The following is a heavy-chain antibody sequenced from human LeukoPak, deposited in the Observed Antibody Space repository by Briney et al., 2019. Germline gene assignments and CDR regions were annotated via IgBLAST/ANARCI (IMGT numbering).Heavy chain of an antibody. Sequence: GASVKVSCKASGGTFSSYAISWVRQAPGQGLEWMGGIIPIFGTANYAQKFQGRVTITADESTSTAYTELSSLRSEDTAVYYCARGVVVVTSSTNWFDPWGQGTLVTVSS. V-gene: IGHV1-69*13. D-gene: IGHD3-22*01. J-gene: IGHJ5*02. CDR1: GGTFSSYA. CDR2: IIPIFGTA. CDR3: ARGVVVVTSSTNWFDP.